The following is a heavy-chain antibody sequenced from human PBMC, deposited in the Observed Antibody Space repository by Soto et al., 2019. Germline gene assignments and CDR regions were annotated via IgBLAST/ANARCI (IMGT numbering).Heavy chain of an antibody. CDR1: GGSFSGYY. D-gene: IGHD2-15*01. CDR3: ARGARRVATDIVVVVVLHWFDP. J-gene: IGHJ5*02. CDR2: INHSGST. Sequence: SETLSLTCAVYGGSFSGYYWSWIRQPPGKGLEWIGEINHSGSTNYNPSLKSRVTISVDTSKNQFSLKLSSVTAADTAVYYCARGARRVATDIVVVVVLHWFDPWGQGTLVTVSS. V-gene: IGHV4-34*01.